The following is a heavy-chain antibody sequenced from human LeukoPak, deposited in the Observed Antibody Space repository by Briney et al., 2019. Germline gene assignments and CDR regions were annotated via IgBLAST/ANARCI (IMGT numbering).Heavy chain of an antibody. Sequence: SETLSLTCTVSGGSISSYYWSWIRQPAGKGLEWIGRIYTSGSTNYNPSLKSRVTMSVDTSKNQFSLKLSSVTAADTAVYYCARDRGYCSGSSCYGMDVWGQGTTVTVSS. J-gene: IGHJ6*02. D-gene: IGHD2-15*01. V-gene: IGHV4-4*07. CDR3: ARDRGYCSGSSCYGMDV. CDR1: GGSISSYY. CDR2: IYTSGST.